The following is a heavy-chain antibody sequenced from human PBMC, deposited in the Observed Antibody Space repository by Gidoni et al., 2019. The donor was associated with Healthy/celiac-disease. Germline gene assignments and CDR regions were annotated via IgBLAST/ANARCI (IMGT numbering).Heavy chain of an antibody. CDR1: GGSISSADYY. Sequence: QVQLQESGPGLVKPSQTLSLTCTVSGGSISSADYYWSWIRQPAGKGLEWIGRVYVSGTTSYNPSLGSRVTISVDTSKNQFSLKLNSVTAADTAVYFCARALGYCSSTTCQRGFYYGMDVWGQGTTVTVSS. CDR2: VYVSGTT. CDR3: ARALGYCSSTTCQRGFYYGMDV. J-gene: IGHJ6*02. D-gene: IGHD2-2*01. V-gene: IGHV4-61*02.